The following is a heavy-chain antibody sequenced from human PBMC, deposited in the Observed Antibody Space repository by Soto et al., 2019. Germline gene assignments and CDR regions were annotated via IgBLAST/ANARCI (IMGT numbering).Heavy chain of an antibody. Sequence: PGGSLRLSCAASGFMFSTSLMSWVRQAPGKGLEWVANIKQDGNEKFYVDSVKGRFTISRDNAKKSLYLQMNSLRADDTAVYYCVGALTYEVPYYYYGMDVWGQGTTVTVSS. J-gene: IGHJ6*02. D-gene: IGHD3-16*01. V-gene: IGHV3-7*01. CDR2: IKQDGNEK. CDR3: VGALTYEVPYYYYGMDV. CDR1: GFMFSTSL.